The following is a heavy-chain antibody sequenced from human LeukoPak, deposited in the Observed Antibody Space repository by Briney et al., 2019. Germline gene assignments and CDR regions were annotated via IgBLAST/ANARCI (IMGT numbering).Heavy chain of an antibody. CDR2: IYSGGST. CDR1: GFTVSSNY. J-gene: IGHJ5*02. Sequence: GGSLRLSCAASGFTVSSNYMSWVRQAPGKGLEWVSIIYSGGSTYYADSVKGRFTISRDNSNNTLYLQMNSLRAEDTAVYYCARDYSGWFDPWGQGALVTVSS. V-gene: IGHV3-66*01. CDR3: ARDYSGWFDP. D-gene: IGHD4-11*01.